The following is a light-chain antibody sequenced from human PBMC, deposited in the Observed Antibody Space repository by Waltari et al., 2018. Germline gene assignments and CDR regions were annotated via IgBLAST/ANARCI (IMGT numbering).Light chain of an antibody. CDR1: QSISSY. Sequence: DIQMTQPPSSLSASVVDRVTITCRASQSISSYLNWYQQKPGKAPKLLIYAASSLQSGVPSRFSGSRSGTDFTLSISSLQPEDFATYYCQQSYSTPITFGQGTRLEIK. CDR2: AAS. J-gene: IGKJ5*01. CDR3: QQSYSTPIT. V-gene: IGKV1-39*01.